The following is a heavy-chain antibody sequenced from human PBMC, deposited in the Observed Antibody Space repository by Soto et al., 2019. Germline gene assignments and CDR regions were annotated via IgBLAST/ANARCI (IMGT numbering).Heavy chain of an antibody. J-gene: IGHJ4*02. Sequence: QVQLQESGPGLVKPSQTLSLTCTVSGGSIRGGDYYWSWIHQHPGKGLEWIGYIFYSGNSFYNPSLKSGVTISVDTSKNQFSLQRSSVTAADTAIYYCARLSSLYYNSDYGGYYFDYWGQGTLVSVSS. CDR3: ARLSSLYYNSDYGGYYFDY. CDR2: IFYSGNS. CDR1: GGSIRGGDYY. D-gene: IGHD3-10*01. V-gene: IGHV4-31*03.